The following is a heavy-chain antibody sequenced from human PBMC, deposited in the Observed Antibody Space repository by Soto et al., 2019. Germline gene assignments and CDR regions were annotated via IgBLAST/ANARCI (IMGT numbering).Heavy chain of an antibody. V-gene: IGHV1-2*02. Sequence: ASVKVSCKASGYIFTAYSMHWVRQAPGQGLEWMGWINVNSGDTIYAQNFQGRVTLTSDTSISTAYMELSGLQSDDTAVYYCAREASAVISLDYWGQGTLVTVS. CDR1: GYIFTAYS. D-gene: IGHD2-21*01. CDR2: INVNSGDT. CDR3: AREASAVISLDY. J-gene: IGHJ4*02.